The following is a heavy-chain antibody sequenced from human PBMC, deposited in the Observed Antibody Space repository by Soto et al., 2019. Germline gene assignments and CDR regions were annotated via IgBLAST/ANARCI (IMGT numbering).Heavy chain of an antibody. V-gene: IGHV4-59*01. CDR2: IYYNGRT. CDR1: GGSISTYY. Sequence: SETLSLTCTVSGGSISTYYWSWIRQPPGKGLEWIGYIYYNGRTNYNPSLESRVTISLDTSKSQFSLKLSSVSAADTAVYYCARDGSGYDFWSGPYYFDYWGPGTLVTVSS. CDR3: ARDGSGYDFWSGPYYFDY. J-gene: IGHJ4*02. D-gene: IGHD3-3*01.